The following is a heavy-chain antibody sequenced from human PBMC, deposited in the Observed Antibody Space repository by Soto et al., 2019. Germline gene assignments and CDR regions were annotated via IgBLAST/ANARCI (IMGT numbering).Heavy chain of an antibody. CDR1: GGSISSSNW. CDR2: IYHSGST. CDR3: ARVLGDYYFPYYYCYGMDV. V-gene: IGHV4-4*02. Sequence: QVQLQESGPGLVKPSGTLSLTCAVSGGSISSSNWWSWVRQPPGKGLEWIGEIYHSGSTNYNPSRTSRVTISVDKAKNQFSLKLSSVTAADTAVYYCARVLGDYYFPYYYCYGMDVWGQGTTVTVSS. D-gene: IGHD4-17*01. J-gene: IGHJ6*02.